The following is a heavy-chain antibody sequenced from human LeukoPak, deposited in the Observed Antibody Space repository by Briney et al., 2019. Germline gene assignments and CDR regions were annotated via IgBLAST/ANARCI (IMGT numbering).Heavy chain of an antibody. CDR3: ARAAPARELDYYYYYMDV. V-gene: IGHV1-69*13. Sequence: SVKVSCKASGGTFSSYAISWVRQAPGQGLEWMGGIIPIFGTANYAQKFQGRVTITADESTSTAYMELSSPRSEDTAVYYCARAAPARELDYYYYYMDVWGKGTTVTVSS. CDR2: IIPIFGTA. D-gene: IGHD1-26*01. CDR1: GGTFSSYA. J-gene: IGHJ6*03.